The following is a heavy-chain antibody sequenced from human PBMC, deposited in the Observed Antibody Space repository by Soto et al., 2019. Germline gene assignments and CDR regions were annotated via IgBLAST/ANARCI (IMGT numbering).Heavy chain of an antibody. CDR3: AKVVDAYCSGGSCDYYYYGMDV. V-gene: IGHV3-33*05. Sequence: PGGSLRLSCAASGFIFSDFAMHWVRQAPGKGLEWVAVMSYAGTYKYYADSVKGRFTISRDNSKNTLYLQMNSLRAEDTAVYYCAKVVDAYCSGGSCDYYYYGMDVWGQGTTVTVSS. D-gene: IGHD2-15*01. CDR1: GFIFSDFA. J-gene: IGHJ6*02. CDR2: MSYAGTYK.